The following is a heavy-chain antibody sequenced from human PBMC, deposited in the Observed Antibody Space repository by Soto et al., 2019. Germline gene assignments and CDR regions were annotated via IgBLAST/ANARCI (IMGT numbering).Heavy chain of an antibody. CDR2: FNPKRGGT. J-gene: IGHJ2*01. V-gene: IGHV1-2*02. CDR1: GYTFSDYF. Sequence: QVQLVQSGAEVKKPGASVRVSCKTYGYTFSDYFLHWVRQAPGQGPEWMGFFNPKRGGTEYAPRFQGRVTMTRDTSSTTVYMDLYRLTSDDTAIYYCARDSGIPGRYWYFDIWGRGTLVTVSS. D-gene: IGHD2-21*01. CDR3: ARDSGIPGRYWYFDI.